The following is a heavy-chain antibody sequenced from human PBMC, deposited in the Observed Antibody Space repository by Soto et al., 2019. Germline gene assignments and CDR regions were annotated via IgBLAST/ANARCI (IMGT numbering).Heavy chain of an antibody. CDR2: IIPIFGTA. CDR3: ASTPTVDYNPGDWFDP. D-gene: IGHD4-4*01. CDR1: GGTFSSYA. J-gene: IGHJ5*02. V-gene: IGHV1-69*01. Sequence: QVQLVQSGAEVKKPGSSVKVSCKASGGTFSSYAISWVRQAPGQGLEWMGGIIPIFGTANYAQKFQGRVTITADESTRTAYMELSSLRSEDTAVYYCASTPTVDYNPGDWFDPWGQGTLVTVSS.